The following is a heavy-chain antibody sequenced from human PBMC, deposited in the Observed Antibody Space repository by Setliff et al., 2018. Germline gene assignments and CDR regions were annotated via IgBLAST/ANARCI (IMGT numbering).Heavy chain of an antibody. Sequence: ASVKVSCKASGYTFTSYGISWVRQAPGQGLEWMGWISASGGSTSYAQKFQGRVTMTRDTSTSTVYMELSSLRSEDTAVYYCARAYGMDVWGQGTTVTVSS. V-gene: IGHV1-18*01. CDR1: GYTFTSYG. CDR2: ISASGGST. J-gene: IGHJ6*02. CDR3: ARAYGMDV.